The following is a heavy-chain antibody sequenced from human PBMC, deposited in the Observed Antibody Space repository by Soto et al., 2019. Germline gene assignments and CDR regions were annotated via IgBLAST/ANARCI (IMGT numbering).Heavy chain of an antibody. D-gene: IGHD3-10*01. J-gene: IGHJ6*02. V-gene: IGHV3-66*04. CDR2: IYSGGTT. Sequence: EVQLVESGGGLVQPGGSLRLSCAGSALTASKNYMSWVRQPPGKGLEWVSVIYSGGTTYYAESVKDRFSISRDNSKSTLYLYMDNLRAGDTAVYYCARRGSGSDWDYYGMDVWGQGTTVTVSS. CDR1: ALTASKNY. CDR3: ARRGSGSDWDYYGMDV.